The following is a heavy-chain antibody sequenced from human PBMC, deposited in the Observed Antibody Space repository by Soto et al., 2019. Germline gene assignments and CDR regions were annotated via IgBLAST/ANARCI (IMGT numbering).Heavy chain of an antibody. V-gene: IGHV3-21*01. J-gene: IGHJ4*02. D-gene: IGHD1-26*01. Sequence: EVQLVESGGGLVKPGGSLRLSCAVSGFIFSRYSMNWVRQAPGKGLEWVSSIGTSGSYIYDTDSVKGRFTISRDNTKESLYLQLNSLRAEDPAIYHCARGSAFIGLDYWGQGAPVTVSS. CDR2: IGTSGSYI. CDR1: GFIFSRYS. CDR3: ARGSAFIGLDY.